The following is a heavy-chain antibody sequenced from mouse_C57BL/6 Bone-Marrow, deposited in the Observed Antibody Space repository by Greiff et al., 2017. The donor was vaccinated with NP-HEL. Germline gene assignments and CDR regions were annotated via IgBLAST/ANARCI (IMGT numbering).Heavy chain of an antibody. D-gene: IGHD1-1*01. CDR3: AREGTTVVAGGY. CDR1: GYTFTSYW. J-gene: IGHJ2*01. CDR2: IHPTSGST. V-gene: IGHV1-64*01. Sequence: QVQLQQSGAELVKPGASVKLSCKASGYTFTSYWMHWVKQRPGQGLEWIGMIHPTSGSTNYNEKFKSKATLTVDNSSSTAYMQLSSLTSEDSAVYYCAREGTTVVAGGYWGQGTTLTVSS.